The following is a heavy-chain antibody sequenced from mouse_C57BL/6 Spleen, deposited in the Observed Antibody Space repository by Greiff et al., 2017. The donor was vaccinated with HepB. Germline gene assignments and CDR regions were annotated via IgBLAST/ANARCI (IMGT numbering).Heavy chain of an antibody. D-gene: IGHD2-3*01. J-gene: IGHJ4*01. CDR3: ARHVNDGYYFMDY. CDR2: ISSGGSYT. Sequence: EVKLMESGGDLVKPGGSLKLSCAASGFTFSSYGMSWVRQTPDKRLEWVATISSGGSYTYYPDSVKGRFTISRDNAKNTLYLQMSSLKSEDTAMYYCARHVNDGYYFMDYWGQGTSVTVSS. V-gene: IGHV5-6*01. CDR1: GFTFSSYG.